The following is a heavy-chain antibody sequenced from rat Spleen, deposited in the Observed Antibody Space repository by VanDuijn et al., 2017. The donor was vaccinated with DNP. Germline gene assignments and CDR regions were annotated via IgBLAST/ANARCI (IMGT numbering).Heavy chain of an antibody. Sequence: QVQLKESGPGLVQPSQTLSLTCTVSGSSLSSYGVTWVRQPPGKGLEWIAAISSGGNTYYNSALQSRLSISRDTSKSQVFLKMNSLQTEDTAMYFCTRVLYNGYQRHYWSFDFWGPGTMVTVSS. D-gene: IGHD1-6*01. CDR1: GSSLSSYG. CDR3: TRVLYNGYQRHYWSFDF. CDR2: ISSGGNT. J-gene: IGHJ1*01. V-gene: IGHV2S12*01.